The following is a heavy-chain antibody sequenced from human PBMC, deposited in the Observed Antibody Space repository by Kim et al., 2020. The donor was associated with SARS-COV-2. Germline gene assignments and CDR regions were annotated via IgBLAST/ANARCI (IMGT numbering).Heavy chain of an antibody. J-gene: IGHJ6*04. CDR1: GFRFRDHA. V-gene: IGHV3-33*01. CDR2: IWVDGSER. CDR3: ARALVGEDVWENHLYLDV. D-gene: IGHD3-10*01. Sequence: SLRLSCEVSGFRFRDHAMHWVRQAPGKGLEWMAVIWVDGSERYYTDSMRGRLTITRDNSKNTLHLEMSSLSAEDTAVYYCARALVGEDVWENHLYLDVWGKGTTVTVSS.